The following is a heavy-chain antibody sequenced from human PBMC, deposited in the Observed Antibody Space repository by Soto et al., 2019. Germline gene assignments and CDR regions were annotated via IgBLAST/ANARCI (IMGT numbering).Heavy chain of an antibody. J-gene: IGHJ6*02. CDR3: ARHVPAAGYYYGMDV. Sequence: QVQLVQSGAEVKKPGSSVKVSCKASGGTFSSYAISWVRQAPGQGLEWMGGIIPIVGTATYAQKFQGRVTITADKSTSTADMERSSLRSEDTAVYYCARHVPAAGYYYGMDVWGQGTTVTVSS. CDR2: IIPIVGTA. CDR1: GGTFSSYA. D-gene: IGHD2-2*01. V-gene: IGHV1-69*14.